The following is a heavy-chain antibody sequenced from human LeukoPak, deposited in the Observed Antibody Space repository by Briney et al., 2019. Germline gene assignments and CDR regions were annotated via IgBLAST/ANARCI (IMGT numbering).Heavy chain of an antibody. V-gene: IGHV1-18*01. D-gene: IGHD3-10*01. CDR2: ISAYNGNT. CDR1: GYTFTSYG. CDR3: ARVTMDLYYYGMDV. Sequence: ASVKVSCKASGYTFTSYGIRWVRQAPGQGLEWMGWISAYNGNTNYAQKLQGRVTMTTDTSTSTAYMELRGLRSDDTGVYYCARVTMDLYYYGMDVWGQGTTVTVSS. J-gene: IGHJ6*02.